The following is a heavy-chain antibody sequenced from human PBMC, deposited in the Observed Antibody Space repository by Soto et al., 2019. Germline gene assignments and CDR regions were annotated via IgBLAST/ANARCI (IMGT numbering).Heavy chain of an antibody. D-gene: IGHD6-19*01. CDR1: GGSFSSYA. J-gene: IGHJ3*02. CDR3: ARAGPVSGNHAFDI. CDR2: IIPIFSAP. V-gene: IGHV1-69*06. Sequence: QVQLVQSGAEVKKPGSSVKVSCKASGGSFSSYAISWVRQAPVQGLEWMGGIIPIFSAPTYAQKFQGRVTIIADKSTSTAYMELSSLRSEDTALYYCARAGPVSGNHAFDIWGQGTLVTVSS.